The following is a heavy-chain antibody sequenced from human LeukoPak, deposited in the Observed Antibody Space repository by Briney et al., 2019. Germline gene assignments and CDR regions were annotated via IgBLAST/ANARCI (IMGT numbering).Heavy chain of an antibody. D-gene: IGHD6-6*01. CDR3: ASSSSSVLYYFDY. V-gene: IGHV3-33*01. CDR2: IWYDGSNK. J-gene: IGHJ4*02. CDR1: GFTFSSYG. Sequence: GGSLRLSCAASGFTFSSYGMHWVRQAPGKGLEWVAVIWYDGSNKYYADSVKGRFTISRDNSKNTLYLQMNSLRAEDTAVYYCASSSSSVLYYFDYWGQGTLVTVSS.